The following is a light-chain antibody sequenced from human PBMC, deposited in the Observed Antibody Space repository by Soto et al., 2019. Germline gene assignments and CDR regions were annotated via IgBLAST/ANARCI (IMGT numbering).Light chain of an antibody. CDR3: QSSDSNLTGLSV. J-gene: IGLJ1*01. CDR2: ANN. Sequence: QSVLTQPPSVSGAPGQRVTISCTGSSSNIGTNNVHWYQHLPGAAPKVLIYANNNRPSGVPDRFSVSKSGTSASLAITGLQAEDEADYYCQSSDSNLTGLSVFGTGTKVTVL. V-gene: IGLV1-40*01. CDR1: SSNIGTNN.